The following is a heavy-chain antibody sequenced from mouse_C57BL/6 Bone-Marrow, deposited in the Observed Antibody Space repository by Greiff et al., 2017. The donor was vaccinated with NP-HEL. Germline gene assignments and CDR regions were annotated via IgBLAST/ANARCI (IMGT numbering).Heavy chain of an antibody. D-gene: IGHD1-1*01. CDR2: INPNYGTT. CDR3: AMGITTVVATDY. J-gene: IGHJ2*01. Sequence: EVQLQQSGPELVKPGASVKISCKASGYSFTDYNMNWVKQSNGKSLEWIGVINPNYGTTSYNQKFKGKATLTVDKSSSTAYMQLSSLTSEDSAVYYCAMGITTVVATDYWGQGTTLTVSS. CDR1: GYSFTDYN. V-gene: IGHV1-39*01.